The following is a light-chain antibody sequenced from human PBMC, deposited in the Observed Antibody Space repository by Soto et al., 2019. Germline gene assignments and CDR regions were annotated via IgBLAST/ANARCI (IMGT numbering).Light chain of an antibody. CDR3: QQSGSSPRT. Sequence: EIVLTQSPATLSLSPGERVILSCGASQSVRGNYLAWYQQKPGLAPRLLIFDASTRATGIPDRFSGSGSGTDFTLTINRLEPEDSGVYYCQQSGSSPRTFGQGTKVE. CDR2: DAS. J-gene: IGKJ1*01. CDR1: QSVRGNY. V-gene: IGKV3D-20*01.